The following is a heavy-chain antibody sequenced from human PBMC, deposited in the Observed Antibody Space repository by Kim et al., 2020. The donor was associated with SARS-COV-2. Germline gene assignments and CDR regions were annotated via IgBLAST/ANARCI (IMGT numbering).Heavy chain of an antibody. CDR3: ARGYDFWSGYHNNWFDP. Sequence: SETLSLTCAVSGGSISSGGYSWSWIRQPPGKGLEWIGYIYHSGSTYYNPSLKSRVTISVDRSKNQFSLKLSSVTAADTAVYYCARGYDFWSGYHNNWFDPWGQGTLVTVSS. J-gene: IGHJ5*02. CDR1: GGSISSGGYS. CDR2: IYHSGST. D-gene: IGHD3-3*01. V-gene: IGHV4-30-2*01.